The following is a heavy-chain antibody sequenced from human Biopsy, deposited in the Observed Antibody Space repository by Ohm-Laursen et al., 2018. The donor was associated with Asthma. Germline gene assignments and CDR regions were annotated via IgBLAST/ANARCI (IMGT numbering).Heavy chain of an antibody. D-gene: IGHD6-6*01. V-gene: IGHV2-5*02. J-gene: IGHJ5*02. Sequence: TQTLPLPCTFSGFSHSTRGVGVGWIRQPPEKALEWLALIYWDDDKRYSPSLKSRLTITKDTSKNQVVLTMTNMDPVDTATYYCAHQYSSLRGWAFDPWGQGTLVTVSS. CDR2: IYWDDDK. CDR3: AHQYSSLRGWAFDP. CDR1: GFSHSTRGVG.